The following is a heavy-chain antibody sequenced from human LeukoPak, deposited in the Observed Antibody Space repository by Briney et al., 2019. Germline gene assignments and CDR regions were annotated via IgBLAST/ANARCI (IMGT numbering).Heavy chain of an antibody. D-gene: IGHD3-10*01. CDR3: ARHSVAFDI. V-gene: IGHV4-38-2*02. CDR2: IYHSGST. J-gene: IGHJ3*02. CDR1: GYSISSGYY. Sequence: KPSETLSLTCTVSGYSISSGYYWGWIRQPPGKGLEWIGSIYHSGSTYYNPSLKSRVTISVDTSKNQFSLKLSSVTAADTAVYYCARHSVAFDIWGQGTMVTVSS.